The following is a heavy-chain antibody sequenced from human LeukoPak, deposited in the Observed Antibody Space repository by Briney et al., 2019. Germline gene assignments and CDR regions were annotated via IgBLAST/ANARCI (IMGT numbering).Heavy chain of an antibody. J-gene: IGHJ4*02. V-gene: IGHV4-34*01. Sequence: SETLSLTCAVYGGSFSGYYWGWIRQPPGKGLEWIGEINHSGSTNYNPSLKSRVTISVDTSKNQFSLKLSSVTAADTAVYYCARGRVFGDSSWYSDFDYWGQGTLVTVSS. CDR1: GGSFSGYY. D-gene: IGHD6-13*01. CDR3: ARGRVFGDSSWYSDFDY. CDR2: INHSGST.